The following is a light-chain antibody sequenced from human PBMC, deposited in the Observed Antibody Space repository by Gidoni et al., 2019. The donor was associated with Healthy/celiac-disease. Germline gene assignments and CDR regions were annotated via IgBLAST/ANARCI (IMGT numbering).Light chain of an antibody. CDR1: QSVSSY. CDR2: DAS. V-gene: IGKV3-11*01. CDR3: QQRSNWAT. Sequence: EIVLTQSPATLSVSPGDRATLSCRASQSVSSYLAWYQQKPGQAPRLLIYDASNRATGIPARFSGSGSGTDFTLTISSLEPEDFAIYYCQQRSNWATFGGGTKVEIK. J-gene: IGKJ4*01.